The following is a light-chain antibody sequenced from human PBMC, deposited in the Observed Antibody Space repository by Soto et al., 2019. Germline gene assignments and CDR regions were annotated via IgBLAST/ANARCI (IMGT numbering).Light chain of an antibody. V-gene: IGKV1-13*02. CDR1: QSISSA. J-gene: IGKJ2*01. CDR2: DAS. CDR3: QQCNSYPYT. Sequence: AIQLTQSPSTLSASVGDRVTITCRASQSISSALAWYQQKPGKAPKLLIYDASSLESGVPSRFSGSGSGTDFTLTMRSLQPEDFATYYCQQCNSYPYTFGQGTKLEIK.